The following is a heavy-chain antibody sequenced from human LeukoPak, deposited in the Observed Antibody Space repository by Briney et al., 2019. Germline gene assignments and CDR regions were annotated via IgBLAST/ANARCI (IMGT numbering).Heavy chain of an antibody. J-gene: IGHJ4*02. CDR2: IWYDGSKT. CDR3: ARGLGRGDGSGSCVFDY. Sequence: GGSLRLSCAVSGSGFTFRGNGMHWVRQAPGKGLEWVAVIWYDGSKTYYADSVKGRFTISRDNSQNTLYLQMNNLRAEDTAVYCCARGLGRGDGSGSCVFDYWGQGTLVTASS. D-gene: IGHD3-10*01. CDR1: GSGFTFRGNG. V-gene: IGHV3-33*01.